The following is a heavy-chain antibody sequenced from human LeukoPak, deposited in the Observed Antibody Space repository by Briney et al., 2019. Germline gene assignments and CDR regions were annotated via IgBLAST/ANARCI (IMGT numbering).Heavy chain of an antibody. J-gene: IGHJ3*02. Sequence: GGSLRLSCAASGFTFSSYWMNWVRQAPGKGLEWVSSISSSSSYIYYADSVKGRFTISRDNAKNSLYLQMNSLRAEDTAVYYCAAVVNDAFDIWGQGTMVTVSS. V-gene: IGHV3-21*01. CDR2: ISSSSSYI. D-gene: IGHD3-22*01. CDR3: AAVVNDAFDI. CDR1: GFTFSSYW.